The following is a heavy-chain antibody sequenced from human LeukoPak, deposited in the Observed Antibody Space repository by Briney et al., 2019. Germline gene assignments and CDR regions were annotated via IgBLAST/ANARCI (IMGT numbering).Heavy chain of an antibody. D-gene: IGHD1-26*01. CDR1: GLTVRSNY. CDR3: ARDPYCGSFYGDD. J-gene: IGHJ4*02. CDR2: IYSGGSI. Sequence: GGSLRLSCAASGLTVRSNYMSWVRQAPGKGLEWVSVIYSGGSIYYADFVKGRFTISRDNSKNTLYLQMNSLRVEDTAVYYCARDPYCGSFYGDDWGQGTLVTVSS. V-gene: IGHV3-53*01.